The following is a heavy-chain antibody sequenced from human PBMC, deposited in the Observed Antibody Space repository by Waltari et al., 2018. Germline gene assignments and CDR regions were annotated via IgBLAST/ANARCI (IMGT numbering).Heavy chain of an antibody. CDR1: GFTFSSYV. V-gene: IGHV3-23*01. CDR2: ITGGGGTT. Sequence: EVQLLESGGGLVQSGGSLRLSCVASGFTFSSYVMTWVRQAPGKGRGGVSTITGGGGTTYYADSVKGRCTISRDNSENTMYLQMNSLRGEDTALYYCARNWAGIKQYYFDYWGQGSLVTVSS. CDR3: ARNWAGIKQYYFDY. D-gene: IGHD6-19*01. J-gene: IGHJ4*02.